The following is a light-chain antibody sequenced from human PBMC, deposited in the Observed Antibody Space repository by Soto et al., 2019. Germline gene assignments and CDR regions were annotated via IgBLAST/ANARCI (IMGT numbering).Light chain of an antibody. CDR3: QQYGSSPLIT. Sequence: EIVMTQSRATLSVSPGDRATLSYRDSQSVSSNLAWYQKKPDQAPKFIXYGVSSRATGIPDRFSGSGSGTDLTLTISRLETEDFAVYHCQQYGSSPLITFGQGTRLEIK. V-gene: IGKV3-20*01. CDR1: QSVSSN. CDR2: GVS. J-gene: IGKJ5*01.